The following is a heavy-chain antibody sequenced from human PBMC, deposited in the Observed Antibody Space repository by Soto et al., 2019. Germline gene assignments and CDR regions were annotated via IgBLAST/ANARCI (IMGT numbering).Heavy chain of an antibody. CDR3: ARDLYEGGTYYMDV. Sequence: PGGSLRLSCAASGFTFSSYSMNWVRQAPGKGLEWVSYISSSSSTIYYADSVKGRFTISRDNAKNSLYLQMNSLRAEDTAVYYCARDLYEGGTYYMDVWGKGTTVTVSS. CDR2: ISSSSSTI. J-gene: IGHJ6*03. V-gene: IGHV3-48*01. D-gene: IGHD2-15*01. CDR1: GFTFSSYS.